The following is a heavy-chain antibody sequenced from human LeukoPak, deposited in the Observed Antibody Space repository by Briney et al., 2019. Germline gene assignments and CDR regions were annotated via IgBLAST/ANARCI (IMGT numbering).Heavy chain of an antibody. CDR3: ARGPAYCGGDCYSY. V-gene: IGHV4-61*02. J-gene: IGHJ4*02. D-gene: IGHD2-21*02. Sequence: SETLSLTCTVSGGPISSGSYYWSWIRQPAGKGLEWIGRVYTSGSTNYNPSLKSRVTISVDTSKNQFSLKLSSVTAADTAVYYCARGPAYCGGDCYSYWGQGTLVTVSS. CDR1: GGPISSGSYY. CDR2: VYTSGST.